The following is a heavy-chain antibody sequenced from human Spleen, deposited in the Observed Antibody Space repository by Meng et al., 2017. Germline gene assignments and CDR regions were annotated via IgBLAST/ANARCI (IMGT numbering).Heavy chain of an antibody. CDR2: ISGDST. V-gene: IGHV3-43*02. Sequence: GESLKISCAASGFTFSSYAMSWVRQPPGKGLEWVSSISGDSTYYADSVKGRFTISRDNSKNSLYLQMNSLRPEDTALYYCAKDRATAGIISPYNGMDVWGQGTTVTVSS. CDR1: GFTFSSYA. CDR3: AKDRATAGIISPYNGMDV. D-gene: IGHD6-13*01. J-gene: IGHJ6*02.